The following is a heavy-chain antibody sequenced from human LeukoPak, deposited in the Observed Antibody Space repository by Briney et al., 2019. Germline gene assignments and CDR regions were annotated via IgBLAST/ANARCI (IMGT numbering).Heavy chain of an antibody. CDR3: AKDRGWLRLFDY. CDR2: ISYDGSNK. CDR1: GFTFSSYG. J-gene: IGHJ4*02. V-gene: IGHV3-30*18. D-gene: IGHD5-12*01. Sequence: GGSLRLSCAASGFTFSSYGMHWVRQAPGKGLEWVAVISYDGSNKYYADSVKGRFTISRDNSKNTLYLQMNSLRAGDTAVYYCAKDRGWLRLFDYWGQGTLVTVSS.